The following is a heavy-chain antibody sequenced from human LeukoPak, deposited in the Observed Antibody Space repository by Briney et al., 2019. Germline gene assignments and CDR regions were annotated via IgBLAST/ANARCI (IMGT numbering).Heavy chain of an antibody. D-gene: IGHD1-1*01. J-gene: IGHJ4*02. Sequence: ASVKVSCKASGYTFSYFGLNWVRQAPGQGLGWMGWISAYNGNTNYAQKSEGRLSLTTDTATSTVYMELRNLTSDDTAVYFCARGLDAASGLANFDYWGQGTLITVSS. CDR1: GYTFSYFG. V-gene: IGHV1-18*01. CDR2: ISAYNGNT. CDR3: ARGLDAASGLANFDY.